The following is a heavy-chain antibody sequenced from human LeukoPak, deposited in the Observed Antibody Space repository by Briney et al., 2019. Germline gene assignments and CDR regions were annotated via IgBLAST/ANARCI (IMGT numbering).Heavy chain of an antibody. CDR3: ARDVGVTTAASDP. J-gene: IGHJ5*02. D-gene: IGHD4-11*01. Sequence: PSETLSLTCTVSGGSISSYYWSWIRQPPGKGLEWIGYIYYSGSTNYNPSLKSRVTISVDTSKNQFSLKLSSVTAADTAVYYCARDVGVTTAASDPWGQGTLVTVSS. V-gene: IGHV4-59*01. CDR2: IYYSGST. CDR1: GGSISSYY.